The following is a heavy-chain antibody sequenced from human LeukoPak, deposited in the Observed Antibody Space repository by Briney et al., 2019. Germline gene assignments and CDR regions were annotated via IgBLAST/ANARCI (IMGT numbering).Heavy chain of an antibody. CDR1: GDSVSSNSAA. V-gene: IGHV6-1*01. CDR3: ARDSRHLSVGAPYYYYGMDV. D-gene: IGHD1-26*01. CDR2: TYYRSKWYN. J-gene: IGHJ6*02. Sequence: QTLSLTCAISGDSVSSNSAAWNWIRQSPSRGLEWLGRTYYRSKWYNDYAVSVKSRITINPDTSKNQFSLKLSSVTAADTAVYYCARDSRHLSVGAPYYYYGMDVWGQGTTVTVSS.